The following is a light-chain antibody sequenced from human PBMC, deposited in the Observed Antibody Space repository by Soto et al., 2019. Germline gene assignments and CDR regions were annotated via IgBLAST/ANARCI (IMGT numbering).Light chain of an antibody. CDR1: QSVSNN. CDR3: QQYNNWPPV. Sequence: EIVLTQSPGTLSLCPGERATVSCRASQSVSNNYLAWYQQKPGQAPRLLIYGASTRATGIPARFSGSGSGTEFTLTISSLQSEDFAVYYCQQYNNWPPVFGPGTKVDIK. V-gene: IGKV3-15*01. CDR2: GAS. J-gene: IGKJ3*01.